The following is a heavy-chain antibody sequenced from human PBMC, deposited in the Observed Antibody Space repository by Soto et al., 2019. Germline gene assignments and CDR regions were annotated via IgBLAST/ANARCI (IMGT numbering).Heavy chain of an antibody. D-gene: IGHD3-16*01. V-gene: IGHV1-18*01. CDR1: GFTLTSHG. CDR2: VTSNSGNT. CDR3: ARALSWTSTSMAGTLSGGPKKTYEYRMDV. J-gene: IGHJ6*04. Sequence: QVQLVQSGAEVKRPGASVKVSCQASGFTLTSHGLIWVRQAPGQGLEWMGWVTSNSGNTKYAQKFQDRVTMTTDTSTSAVYMELRSLTSGERAVYFCARALSWTSTSMAGTLSGGPKKTYEYRMDVWGKGTTVTVSS.